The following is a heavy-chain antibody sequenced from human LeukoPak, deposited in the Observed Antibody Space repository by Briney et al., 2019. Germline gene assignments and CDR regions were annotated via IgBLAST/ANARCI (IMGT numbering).Heavy chain of an antibody. CDR3: ARDRTVYYDSSGYYDY. Sequence: GGSLRLSCAASGFTVSSNYMSWVRQAPGKGLEWVSVIYSGGSTYYADSVKGRFTISRDNSKNTLYLQMNSLRAEDTAVYYCARDRTVYYDSSGYYDYWGQGTLVTVSS. D-gene: IGHD3-22*01. CDR2: IYSGGST. J-gene: IGHJ4*02. V-gene: IGHV3-53*01. CDR1: GFTVSSNY.